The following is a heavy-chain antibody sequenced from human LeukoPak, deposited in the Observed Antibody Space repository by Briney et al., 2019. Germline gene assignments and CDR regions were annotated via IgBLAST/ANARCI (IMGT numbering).Heavy chain of an antibody. CDR2: IEEYGSEI. CDR1: GFTFSNAW. CDR3: ARPSFRTGSYFDH. Sequence: GGSLRLSCAASGFTFSNAWMSWVRQAPGKGLEWVANIEEYGSEIYYVDSVKGRFTISRDNTKTSLYLQMNSLRAEDTAVYYCARPSFRTGSYFDHWGQGTLVTVSS. V-gene: IGHV3-7*01. J-gene: IGHJ4*02. D-gene: IGHD3/OR15-3a*01.